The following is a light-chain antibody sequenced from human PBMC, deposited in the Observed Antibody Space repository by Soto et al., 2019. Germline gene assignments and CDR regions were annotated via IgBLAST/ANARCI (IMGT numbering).Light chain of an antibody. V-gene: IGKV1-33*01. CDR3: QQYDNLPYT. Sequence: DIDMTQSPSSLSASVGDRVTITCQASQDIRKFLNWFQQRPGAAPKLLIYDASNLETGVPSRLSAGGSGTHFTFTITSLQPEDAGTYFCQQYDNLPYTFAQGTKVEI. CDR1: QDIRKF. CDR2: DAS. J-gene: IGKJ2*01.